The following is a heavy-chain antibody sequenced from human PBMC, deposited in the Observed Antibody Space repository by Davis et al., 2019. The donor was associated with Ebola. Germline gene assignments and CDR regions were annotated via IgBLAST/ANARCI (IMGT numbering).Heavy chain of an antibody. V-gene: IGHV3-23*01. CDR3: ARDSDDYCFDY. Sequence: GESLKISCAASGFTFSSFPMSWVRQAPGKGPEWVSAISDSGDSTYYADSVKGRFTISRDNSKNTLYLQMNSLRPEDTAVYYCARDSDDYCFDYWGQGTLVTVSS. CDR2: ISDSGDST. D-gene: IGHD2-21*02. J-gene: IGHJ4*02. CDR1: GFTFSSFP.